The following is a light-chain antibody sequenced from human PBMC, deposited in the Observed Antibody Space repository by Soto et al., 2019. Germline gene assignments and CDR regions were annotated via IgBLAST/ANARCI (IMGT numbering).Light chain of an antibody. CDR2: TNS. V-gene: IGLV1-40*01. CDR1: SSNIGAGYD. Sequence: QSALTQPPSVSGAPGQRVTISCTGSSSNIGAGYDVHWYQQLPGTAPKLLIYTNSNRPSGVPDRFSGSKSGTSASLAITGLQAEDEADYYCQSYDSSLSAHVVFGGGTKVTVL. CDR3: QSYDSSLSAHVV. J-gene: IGLJ2*01.